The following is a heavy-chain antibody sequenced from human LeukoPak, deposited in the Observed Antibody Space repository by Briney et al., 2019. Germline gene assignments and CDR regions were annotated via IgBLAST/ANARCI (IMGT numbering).Heavy chain of an antibody. V-gene: IGHV3-30*18. D-gene: IGHD2-2*01. CDR2: ISYDGSNK. Sequence: GSLRLSCAASGFTFSSYGMHWVRQAPGKGLEWVAVISYDGSNKYYADSVKGRFTISRDNSKNTLYLQMNSLRAEDTAVYYCAKGASVVPAAIGYWGQGTLVTVSS. J-gene: IGHJ4*02. CDR1: GFTFSSYG. CDR3: AKGASVVPAAIGY.